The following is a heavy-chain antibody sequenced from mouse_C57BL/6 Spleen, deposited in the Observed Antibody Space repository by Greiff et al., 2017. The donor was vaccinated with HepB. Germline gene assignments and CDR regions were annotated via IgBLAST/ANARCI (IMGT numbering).Heavy chain of an antibody. CDR1: GFNIKDYY. J-gene: IGHJ3*01. D-gene: IGHD1-1*01. V-gene: IGHV14-2*01. CDR3: ARAYYYGSSYEGFAY. Sequence: EVQLQQSGAELVKPGASVKLSCTASGFNIKDYYMHWVKQRTEQGLEWIGRIDPEDGETKYAPQFQGKSTITADTSSNTAYLQLSSLPSEDTAVYYCARAYYYGSSYEGFAYWGQGTLVTVSA. CDR2: IDPEDGET.